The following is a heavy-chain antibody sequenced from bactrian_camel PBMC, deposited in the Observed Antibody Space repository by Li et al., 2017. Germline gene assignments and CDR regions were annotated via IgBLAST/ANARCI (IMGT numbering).Heavy chain of an antibody. J-gene: IGHJ4*01. CDR2: ISRTGTT. CDR1: GYIFNNCG. Sequence: HVQLVESGGGSVQAGGSLKLSCIGSGYIFNNCGVGWYRQVPGKERELVSTISRTGTTTYIDSVRGRFTISQDNAKNTVFLQMNNLKTEDTAVYLCAADLPQYCYTGSSSPRYWGQGTQVTVS. D-gene: IGHD3*01. CDR3: AADLPQYCYTGSSSPRY. V-gene: IGHV3S53*01.